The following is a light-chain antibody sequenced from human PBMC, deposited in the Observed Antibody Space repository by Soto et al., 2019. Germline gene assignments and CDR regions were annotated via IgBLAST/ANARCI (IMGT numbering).Light chain of an antibody. J-gene: IGKJ3*01. CDR1: QDISNY. V-gene: IGKV1-33*01. CDR2: DAS. Sequence: DIQMTQSPSSLSASVGDRVTITCQASQDISNYLNWYQQKPGKAPKLLIYDASNLETGVPSRFSGSGSWTDFTFTISSLQPEEIATYYCQQYDNLPFTFGPGTKVDIK. CDR3: QQYDNLPFT.